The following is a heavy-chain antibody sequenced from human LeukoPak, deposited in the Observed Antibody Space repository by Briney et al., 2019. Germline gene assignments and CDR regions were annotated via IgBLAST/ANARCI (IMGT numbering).Heavy chain of an antibody. J-gene: IGHJ4*02. D-gene: IGHD3-16*01. CDR2: IKKDGSEK. V-gene: IGHV3-7*05. Sequence: GGSLRLSCAASGFSFSDCWMNWVRQAPGKGLEWVANIKKDGSEKYYLDSVKGRFTISRDNAKNSLYLQMNSLSAEDMALYYCEAGWGWLPDYWGRGTLVTVSS. CDR1: GFSFSDCW. CDR3: EAGWGWLPDY.